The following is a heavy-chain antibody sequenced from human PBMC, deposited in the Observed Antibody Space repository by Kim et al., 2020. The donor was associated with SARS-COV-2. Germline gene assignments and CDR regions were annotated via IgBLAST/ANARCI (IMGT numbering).Heavy chain of an antibody. CDR1: GGSFSGYY. J-gene: IGHJ4*02. D-gene: IGHD2-2*01. V-gene: IGHV4-34*01. CDR2: IHHSGST. Sequence: SETLSLTCGVTGGSFSGYYWNWIRQSPGNGLECIGEIHHSGSTNYNPSLESRVTISIDMSKNQFSLKVNSVTAADTATYFCARGKLRFGYAASKRHLDFWGQGTLVTVSS. CDR3: ARGKLRFGYAASKRHLDF.